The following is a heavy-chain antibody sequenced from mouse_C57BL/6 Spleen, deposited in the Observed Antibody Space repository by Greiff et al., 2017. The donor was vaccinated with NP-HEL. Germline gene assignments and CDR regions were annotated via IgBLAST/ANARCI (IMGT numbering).Heavy chain of an antibody. CDR1: GFTFSSYA. CDR2: ISDGGSYT. D-gene: IGHD2-12*01. CDR3: ARLLGGAMDY. J-gene: IGHJ4*01. Sequence: EVQGVESGGGLVKPGGSLKLSCAASGFTFSSYAMSWVRQTPEKRLEWVATISDGGSYTYYPDNVKGRFTISRDNAKNNLYLQMSHLKSEDTAMYYCARLLGGAMDYWGQGTSVTVSS. V-gene: IGHV5-4*01.